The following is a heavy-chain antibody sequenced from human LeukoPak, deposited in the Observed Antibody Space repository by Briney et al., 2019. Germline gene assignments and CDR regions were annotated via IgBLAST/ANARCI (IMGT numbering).Heavy chain of an antibody. J-gene: IGHJ4*02. CDR3: AKSGSVYDTLFDY. D-gene: IGHD3-10*01. CDR1: GFTFSSYA. Sequence: GGSLRLSCAASGFTFSSYAMSWVRQAPGKGLEWVSEISGSGGSTYYADSVKGRFTISRDNSKNTLYLQMNSLRAEDTAVYYCAKSGSVYDTLFDYWGQGTLVTVSS. V-gene: IGHV3-23*01. CDR2: ISGSGGST.